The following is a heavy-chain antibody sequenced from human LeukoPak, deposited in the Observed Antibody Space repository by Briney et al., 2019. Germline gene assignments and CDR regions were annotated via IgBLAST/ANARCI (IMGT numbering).Heavy chain of an antibody. CDR2: IRYDGSNN. CDR3: AKDSGYYYDSRNFDY. V-gene: IGHV3-30*02. J-gene: IGHJ4*02. D-gene: IGHD3-22*01. CDR1: GFTFSSYG. Sequence: PGGSLRLSCAASGFTFSSYGMHWVRQAPGKGLEWVAFIRYDGSNNYYADSVKGRFTISRDNSKNTLYLQMNSLRAEDTAVYYCAKDSGYYYDSRNFDYWGQGTLVTVSS.